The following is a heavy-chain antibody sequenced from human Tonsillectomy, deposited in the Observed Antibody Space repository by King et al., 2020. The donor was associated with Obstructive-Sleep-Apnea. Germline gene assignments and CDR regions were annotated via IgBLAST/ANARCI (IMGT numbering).Heavy chain of an antibody. J-gene: IGHJ4*02. CDR2: INRDGSST. D-gene: IGHD6-19*01. V-gene: IGHV3-74*01. Sequence: VQLVESGGGLVQPGGSLRLSCAASGFTFSSYWMHWVRQAPGKELVWVSRINRDGSSTSYADSVKGRFTISMYNAKNTLNLQMNILRAEDTAVYYCARGPLSSLYSSGWVPFDYWGQGTLVTVSS. CDR3: ARGPLSSLYSSGWVPFDY. CDR1: GFTFSSYW.